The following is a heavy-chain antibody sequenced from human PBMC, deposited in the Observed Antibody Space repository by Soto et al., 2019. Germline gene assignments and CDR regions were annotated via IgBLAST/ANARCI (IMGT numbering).Heavy chain of an antibody. D-gene: IGHD6-25*01. CDR3: ARLERMGFDY. V-gene: IGHV4-59*08. Sequence: SETLSLTCTVSGGSISSYYWSWIRQPPGKGLEWIGYIYYSGSTNYNPSLKSRVTISVDTSKNQLSLKLSSVTAADTAVYYCARLERMGFDYWGQGTLVTVSS. CDR1: GGSISSYY. J-gene: IGHJ4*02. CDR2: IYYSGST.